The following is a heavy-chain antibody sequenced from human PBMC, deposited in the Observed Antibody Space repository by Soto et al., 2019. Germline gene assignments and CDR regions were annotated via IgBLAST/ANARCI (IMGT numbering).Heavy chain of an antibody. CDR1: GFTFYKYD. Sequence: HPGGSLRLSCAASGFTFYKYDMSWVRQAPGKGLEWVSAISGSGGSTYYADSVKGRFAISRDNSKNTLYLQMNSLRAEDTAVYYCAKDGITMVRGLHPYPDYWGQGTLVTVSS. CDR2: ISGSGGST. V-gene: IGHV3-23*01. D-gene: IGHD3-10*01. CDR3: AKDGITMVRGLHPYPDY. J-gene: IGHJ4*02.